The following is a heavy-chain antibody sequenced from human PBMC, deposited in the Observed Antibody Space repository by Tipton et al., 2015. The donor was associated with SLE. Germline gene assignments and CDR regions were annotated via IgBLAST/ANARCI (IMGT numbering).Heavy chain of an antibody. CDR2: ISSSGSTI. D-gene: IGHD6-19*01. Sequence: LSLTCAVYGGPFSGYYWSWIRQSPGKGLEWVSYISSSGSTIYYADSVKGRFTISRDNAKNSLYLQMNSLRAEDTAVYYCARADSSGWTDYWGLGTLVTVSS. J-gene: IGHJ4*02. CDR3: ARADSSGWTDY. CDR1: GGPFSGYY. V-gene: IGHV3-11*01.